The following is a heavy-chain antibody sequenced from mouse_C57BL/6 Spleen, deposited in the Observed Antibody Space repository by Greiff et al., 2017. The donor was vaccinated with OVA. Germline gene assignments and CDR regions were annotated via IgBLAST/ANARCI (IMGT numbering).Heavy chain of an antibody. CDR3: ARSRDYYAMDY. Sequence: QVQLQQSGPELVKPGASVKLSCKASGYTFTSYDINWVKQRPGQGLEWIGWIYPRAGSTKYNEKFKGKATLTVDTSSSTAYMELHSLTSEDSAVYFCARSRDYYAMDYWGQGTSVTVSS. CDR2: IYPRAGST. CDR1: GYTFTSYD. V-gene: IGHV1-85*01. J-gene: IGHJ4*01.